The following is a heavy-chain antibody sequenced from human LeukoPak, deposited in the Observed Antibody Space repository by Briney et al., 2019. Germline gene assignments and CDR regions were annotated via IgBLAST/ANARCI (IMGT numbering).Heavy chain of an antibody. Sequence: QAGGSLRLSCAASGFTFRSYWMHWVRHAPGKGLVWVSRIDTDGSDTSYADSVKGRFTISRDNAKNTLYLQLNSLRGEDTAVYYCARDRYPSAREFDYSGQGTLVAVSS. D-gene: IGHD1-1*01. CDR3: ARDRYPSAREFDY. CDR2: IDTDGSDT. J-gene: IGHJ4*02. V-gene: IGHV3-74*01. CDR1: GFTFRSYW.